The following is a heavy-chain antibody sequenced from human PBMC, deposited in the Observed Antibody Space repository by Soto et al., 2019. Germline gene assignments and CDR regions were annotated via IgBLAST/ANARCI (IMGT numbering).Heavy chain of an antibody. V-gene: IGHV3-23*01. J-gene: IGHJ6*02. D-gene: IGHD1-26*01. CDR1: GFTFSSYA. Sequence: GGSLRLSCAASGFTFSSYAMSWVRQAPGKGLEWVSAISGSGGSTYYADSVKGRFTISRDNSKNTLYLQMNSLRAEDTAVYYCAKDQSRVAGELLQDYYYGMDVWGQGTTVTVSS. CDR2: ISGSGGST. CDR3: AKDQSRVAGELLQDYYYGMDV.